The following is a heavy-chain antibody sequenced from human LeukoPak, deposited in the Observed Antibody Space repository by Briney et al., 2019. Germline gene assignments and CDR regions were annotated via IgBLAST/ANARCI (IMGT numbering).Heavy chain of an antibody. CDR2: INTNTGNP. V-gene: IGHV7-4-1*02. CDR3: ARDHVKLGSGFHPFDAFDI. Sequence: GASVKVSCKASGYTFTSYAMNWVRQAPGQGLEWMGWINTNTGNPTYAQGLTGRFVFSLDTSVTTSSLQISSLKAEDTAVYYCARDHVKLGSGFHPFDAFDIWGQGTLVTVSS. CDR1: GYTFTSYA. J-gene: IGHJ3*02. D-gene: IGHD3-22*01.